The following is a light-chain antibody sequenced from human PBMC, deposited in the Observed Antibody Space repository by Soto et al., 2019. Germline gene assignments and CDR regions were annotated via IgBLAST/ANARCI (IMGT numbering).Light chain of an antibody. Sequence: QSALTQAPSASGTPGQRVTISCSRSSSNIGSNTVNWYQQLPGTAPKLLIYSNNQRPSGVPDRFSGSKSGTSASLAISGLQSEDEADYYCAAWDDSLNGYVFGTGTKVTVL. J-gene: IGLJ1*01. CDR2: SNN. CDR3: AAWDDSLNGYV. V-gene: IGLV1-44*01. CDR1: SSNIGSNT.